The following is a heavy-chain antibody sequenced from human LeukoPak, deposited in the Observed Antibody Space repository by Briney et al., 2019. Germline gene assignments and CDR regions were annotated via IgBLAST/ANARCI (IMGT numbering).Heavy chain of an antibody. J-gene: IGHJ5*02. CDR3: ARAEISYGDYPFGWFDP. Sequence: ASVKVSCKASGYTFTSYYMHWVRQAPGQGLEWMGWINPNSGGTNYAQKFQGRVTMTRDTSISTAYMELSRLRSDDTAVYYCARAEISYGDYPFGWFDPWGQGTLVTVSS. D-gene: IGHD4-17*01. CDR1: GYTFTSYY. V-gene: IGHV1-2*02. CDR2: INPNSGGT.